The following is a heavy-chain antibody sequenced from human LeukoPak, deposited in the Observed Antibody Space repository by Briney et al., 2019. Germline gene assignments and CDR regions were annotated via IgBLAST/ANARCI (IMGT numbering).Heavy chain of an antibody. CDR3: ASTLLGYCSSTSCYTVYYYYYMDV. CDR1: GGTFSIYA. D-gene: IGHD2-2*02. CDR2: IIPIFGTA. J-gene: IGHJ6*03. V-gene: IGHV1-69*05. Sequence: SVKVSCKASGGTFSIYAISWVRQAPGQGLEWMGGIIPIFGTANYAQKFQGRVTITTYEYTSTAYMELSSLRSEHTAVYYCASTLLGYCSSTSCYTVYYYYYMDVWGKGTTVTVSS.